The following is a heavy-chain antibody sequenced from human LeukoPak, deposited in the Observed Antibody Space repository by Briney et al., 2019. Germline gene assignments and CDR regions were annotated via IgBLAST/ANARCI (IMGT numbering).Heavy chain of an antibody. CDR3: ARSTYSYGYIGMDV. CDR2: IYYSGST. D-gene: IGHD5-18*01. CDR1: GGSISSGGYY. Sequence: SETLSLTCTVSGGSISSGGYYWSWIRQHPGKGLEWIVYIYYSGSTYYNPSLKSRVTISVDTSKNQFSLKLSSVTAADTAVYYCARSTYSYGYIGMDVWGQGTTVTVSS. V-gene: IGHV4-31*03. J-gene: IGHJ6*02.